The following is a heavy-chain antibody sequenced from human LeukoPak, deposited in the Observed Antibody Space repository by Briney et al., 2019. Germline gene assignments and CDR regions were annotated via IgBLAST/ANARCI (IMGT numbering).Heavy chain of an antibody. CDR2: INRDGSR. V-gene: IGHV3-74*01. Sequence: GGSLRLSCAASGFTFSDYQMSWIRQAPGKGLVWVSRINRDGSRSYADSLKGRFTISRDNAKNTLYLEMSSLRAEDTAVYYCAREGAVAGNPFDYWGQGTLVTVSS. CDR3: AREGAVAGNPFDY. J-gene: IGHJ4*02. CDR1: GFTFSDYQ. D-gene: IGHD6-19*01.